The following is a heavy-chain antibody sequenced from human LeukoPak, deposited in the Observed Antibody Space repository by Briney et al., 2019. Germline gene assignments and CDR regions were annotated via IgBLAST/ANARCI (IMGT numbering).Heavy chain of an antibody. D-gene: IGHD3-10*01. CDR2: ISGSGGST. CDR3: AKVSREGFGGYYFDY. CDR1: GFTFSSYA. V-gene: IGHV3-23*01. J-gene: IGHJ4*02. Sequence: GGSLRLSCAASGFTFSSYAMSWVRQAPGKGLEWVSAISGSGGSTYYADSVKGRFTISRDNSKNTLYLQMNSLRAEDTAVYYCAKVSREGFGGYYFDYWGQGTLVTVSS.